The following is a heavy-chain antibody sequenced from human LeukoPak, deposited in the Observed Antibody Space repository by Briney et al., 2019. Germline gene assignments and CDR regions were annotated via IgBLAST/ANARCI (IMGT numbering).Heavy chain of an antibody. V-gene: IGHV3-23*01. CDR1: GFTFSSYA. D-gene: IGHD3-3*01. CDR2: ISGSGGST. CDR3: AKPPLYDFWSGYYFDY. Sequence: PGGSLRLSCAASGFTFSSYAMSWVRQAPGKGLEWVSAISGSGGSTYYADSVKGRFTISRDNSKNTLYLQMNSLRAEDAAVYYCAKPPLYDFWSGYYFDYWGQGTLVTVSS. J-gene: IGHJ4*02.